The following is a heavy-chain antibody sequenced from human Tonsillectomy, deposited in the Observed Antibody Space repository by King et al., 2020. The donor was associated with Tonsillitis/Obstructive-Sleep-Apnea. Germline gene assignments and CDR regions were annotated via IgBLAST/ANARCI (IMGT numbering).Heavy chain of an antibody. CDR3: VAYYYYYGMDV. J-gene: IGHJ6*02. V-gene: IGHV4-34*01. CDR2: INHSGST. Sequence: VQLQQWGAGLLKPSETLSLTCTVYGGSFSGYYWSWIRQPPGKGLEWIGEINHSGSTNYNPSLKSRVPISVDTSKNQFSLKLSSVTAADTAVYYCVAYYYYYGMDVWGQGTTVTVSS. CDR1: GGSFSGYY.